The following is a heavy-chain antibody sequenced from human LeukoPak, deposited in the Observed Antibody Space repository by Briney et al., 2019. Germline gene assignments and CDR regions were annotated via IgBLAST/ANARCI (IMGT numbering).Heavy chain of an antibody. CDR3: ASSITIFGVATDAFDI. CDR1: GGSISSGGYY. CDR2: IYYSGST. D-gene: IGHD3-3*01. V-gene: IGHV4-31*03. J-gene: IGHJ3*02. Sequence: SQTLSLTCTVSGGSISSGGYYWSWIRQHPGKGLEWIGYIYYSGSTYYNPSLKSRVTISVDMSKNQFSLKLSSVTAADTAVYYCASSITIFGVATDAFDIWGQGAMVTVSS.